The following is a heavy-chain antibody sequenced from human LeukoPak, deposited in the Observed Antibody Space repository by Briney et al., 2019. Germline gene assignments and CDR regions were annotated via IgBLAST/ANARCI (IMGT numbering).Heavy chain of an antibody. CDR1: GDSITDYY. J-gene: IGHJ4*02. D-gene: IGHD5-24*01. CDR3: ARTRDGDKFDY. Sequence: SETLSLTCTVSGDSITDYYWSWLRQPAGKGLEWIGCMYYSGNTNYNPSLKSRVAMSIDTSKNQFSLNLSSVTATDTAVYYCARTRDGDKFDYWGQGTLVTVYS. V-gene: IGHV4-59*01. CDR2: MYYSGNT.